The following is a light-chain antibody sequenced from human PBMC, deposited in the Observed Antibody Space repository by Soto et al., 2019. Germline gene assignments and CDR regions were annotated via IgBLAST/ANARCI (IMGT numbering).Light chain of an antibody. CDR3: KSYAGSNTYV. J-gene: IGLJ1*01. V-gene: IGLV2-8*01. CDR1: KNYIGVYDF. CDR2: EVV. Sequence: SVLTQPPSASGSPGQSVTISCPGTKNYIGVYDFVSWYQHHPGKAPRLIIYEVVQRPSGVPDRFSGSKSGNTASLTVSGLQAADEADYFCKSYAGSNTYVFGSGTKVTVL.